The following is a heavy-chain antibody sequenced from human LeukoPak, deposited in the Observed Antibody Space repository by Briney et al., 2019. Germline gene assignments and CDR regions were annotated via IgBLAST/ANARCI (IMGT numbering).Heavy chain of an antibody. CDR3: ARRVAAAAYYFDS. D-gene: IGHD6-13*01. J-gene: IGHJ4*02. CDR2: IDPSDSYT. Sequence: GESLRISCKGSGYSFSSYWITWVRQMPGKGLEWMGKIDPSDSYTSQSPSFQGHVSISADKSINTAFLQWSSLQASDTATYYCARRVAAAAYYFDSWGQGTLVTVSS. V-gene: IGHV5-10-1*01. CDR1: GYSFSSYW.